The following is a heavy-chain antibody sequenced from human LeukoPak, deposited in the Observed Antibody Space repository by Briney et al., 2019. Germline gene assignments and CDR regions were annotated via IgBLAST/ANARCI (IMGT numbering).Heavy chain of an antibody. Sequence: SETLSLTCAVYGGSFSGYHWRWTPQPPGKGLEWIGDINHSGSTNYNPSLKIRVSISVDTTTNQFSLKLSSVTAADTAVYYCARVSGWSKMTDYWGQGTLVTVSS. CDR3: ARVSGWSKMTDY. J-gene: IGHJ4*02. CDR2: INHSGST. CDR1: GGSFSGYH. V-gene: IGHV4-34*01. D-gene: IGHD6-19*01.